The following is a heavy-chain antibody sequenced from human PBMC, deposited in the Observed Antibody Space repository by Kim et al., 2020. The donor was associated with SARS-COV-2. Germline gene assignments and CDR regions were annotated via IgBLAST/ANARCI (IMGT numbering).Heavy chain of an antibody. CDR1: GFTFDDYA. V-gene: IGHV3-9*01. CDR2: ISWNSGSI. D-gene: IGHD4-17*01. Sequence: GGSLRLSCAASGFTFDDYAMHWVRQAPGKGLEWVSGISWNSGSIGYADSVKGRFTISRDNAKNSLYLQMNSLRAEDTALYYCAKDTHGDYTNWFDPWGQG. J-gene: IGHJ5*02. CDR3: AKDTHGDYTNWFDP.